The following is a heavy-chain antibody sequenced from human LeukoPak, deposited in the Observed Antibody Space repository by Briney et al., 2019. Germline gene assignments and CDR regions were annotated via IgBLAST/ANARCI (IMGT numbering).Heavy chain of an antibody. CDR3: ASSNYDSSEPYFDY. D-gene: IGHD3-22*01. CDR1: GFTFSSYA. V-gene: IGHV3-23*01. J-gene: IGHJ4*02. CDR2: ISGSGGST. Sequence: GGSLRLSCAASGFTFSSYAMSWVRQAPGKGLEWVSAISGSGGSTYYADSVKGRFTISRDNAKNSLYLQMNSLRAEDTAVYYCASSNYDSSEPYFDYWGQGTLVTVSS.